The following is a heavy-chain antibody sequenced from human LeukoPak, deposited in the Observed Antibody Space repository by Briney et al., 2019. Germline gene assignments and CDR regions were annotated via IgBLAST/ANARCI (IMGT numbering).Heavy chain of an antibody. V-gene: IGHV4-4*07. CDR1: GGSISSYY. CDR2: IYSSGST. CDR3: ARDLGIASGWFDP. D-gene: IGHD6-13*01. Sequence: PSETLSLTCTVSGGSISSYYWSWIRQPAGKGLEWIGHIYSSGSTNYNPSLKSRLIMSVDTSKNQFSLKLSSVTAADTAVHYCARDLGIASGWFDPWGQGTLVPVSS. J-gene: IGHJ5*02.